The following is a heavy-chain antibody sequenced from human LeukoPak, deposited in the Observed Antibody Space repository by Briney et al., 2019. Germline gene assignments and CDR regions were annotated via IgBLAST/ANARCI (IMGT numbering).Heavy chain of an antibody. CDR2: INSDGSST. Sequence: GGSLRLSCAASGFTFSSYWMHWVRQAPGKGLVWVSRINSDGSSTSYADSVKGRFTISRDNAKNTLYLQMNSLRAEDTAVYYCARDRETAYEILTGFPWYWGQGTLVTVSS. CDR1: GFTFSSYW. D-gene: IGHD3-9*01. CDR3: ARDRETAYEILTGFPWY. J-gene: IGHJ4*02. V-gene: IGHV3-74*01.